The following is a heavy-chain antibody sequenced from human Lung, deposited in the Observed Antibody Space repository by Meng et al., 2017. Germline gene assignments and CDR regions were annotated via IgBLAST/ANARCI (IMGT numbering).Heavy chain of an antibody. V-gene: IGHV4-34*01. D-gene: IGHD4-11*01. CDR2: INHSGST. CDR1: GGSFSDYY. Sequence: QVRPQQWGAGPLQPSETLSLTCVVSGGSFSDYYWSWIRQPPGKGLEWIGEINHSGSTNYNPSLESRATISVDTSQNNLSLKLSSVTAADSAVYYCARGPTTMAHDFDYWGQGTLVTVSS. CDR3: ARGPTTMAHDFDY. J-gene: IGHJ4*02.